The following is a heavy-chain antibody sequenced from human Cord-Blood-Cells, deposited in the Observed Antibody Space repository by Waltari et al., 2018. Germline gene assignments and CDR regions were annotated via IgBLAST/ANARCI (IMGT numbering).Heavy chain of an antibody. D-gene: IGHD1-26*01. CDR1: GGSISSSSYY. V-gene: IGHV4-39*01. CDR3: ARRSRSGSYFDY. Sequence: QLQLQESGPGLVKHSETLSLTCTVSGGSISSSSYYSGWIRQPPGKGLEWIGSIYYSGSTYYNPSLKSRVTISVDTSKNQFSLKLSSVTAADTAVYYCARRSRSGSYFDYWGQGTLVTVSS. CDR2: IYYSGST. J-gene: IGHJ4*02.